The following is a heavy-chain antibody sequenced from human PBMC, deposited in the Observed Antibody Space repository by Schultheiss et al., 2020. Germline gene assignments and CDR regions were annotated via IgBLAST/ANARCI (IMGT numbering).Heavy chain of an antibody. J-gene: IGHJ4*02. Sequence: GESLKISCKGSGYSFNNYWIGWVRQMPGKGLEWMGIIYPGDSDTRYSPSFQGQVTMSADKSISTAYLQWSSLKASDTAIYYCARRWDRNGLEHFNYWGQGTLVTVSS. CDR2: IYPGDSDT. CDR3: ARRWDRNGLEHFNY. D-gene: IGHD3-3*01. CDR1: GYSFNNYW. V-gene: IGHV5-51*01.